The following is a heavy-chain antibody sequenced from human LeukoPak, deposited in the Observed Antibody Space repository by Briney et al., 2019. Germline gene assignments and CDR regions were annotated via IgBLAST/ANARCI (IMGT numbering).Heavy chain of an antibody. CDR2: IIPIFGTA. D-gene: IGHD3-10*01. CDR1: GGTFSSYA. Sequence: GASVKVSCKASGGTFSSYAISWVRQAPGQGLEWMGGIIPIFGTANYAQKFQGRVTITADESTSTAYMELSSLRSEDTAVYYCARIGPDADPDGSGSFFTNPYFHYWGQGTLVTVSS. V-gene: IGHV1-69*13. CDR3: ARIGPDADPDGSGSFFTNPYFHY. J-gene: IGHJ4*02.